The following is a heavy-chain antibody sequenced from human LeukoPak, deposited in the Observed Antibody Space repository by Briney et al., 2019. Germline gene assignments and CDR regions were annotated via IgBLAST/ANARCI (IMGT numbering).Heavy chain of an antibody. V-gene: IGHV1-69*05. CDR1: GGSLSSKA. CDR3: ARGAAARREGDHYFYHMDV. J-gene: IGHJ6*03. Sequence: SVKVSCKASGGSLSSKAINWVRQASGQGLEWMGGTIPAFGATKYAQKFQGRVTITTDESTNTAYMELSSQRSEDTALYFCARGAAARREGDHYFYHMDVWGKGTTVIVSS. CDR2: TIPAFGAT. D-gene: IGHD6-6*01.